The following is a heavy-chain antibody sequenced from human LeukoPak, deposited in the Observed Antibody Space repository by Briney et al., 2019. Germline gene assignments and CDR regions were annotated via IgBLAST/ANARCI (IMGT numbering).Heavy chain of an antibody. Sequence: SETLSLTCTVSGGSISSSSYYWSWIRQPPGKGLEWIGYIYYSGSTNYNPSLKSRVTISVDTSKNQFSLKLSSVTAADTAVYYCARDLGSYHAFDIWGQGTMVTVSS. D-gene: IGHD1-26*01. V-gene: IGHV4-61*01. CDR1: GGSISSSSYY. CDR2: IYYSGST. CDR3: ARDLGSYHAFDI. J-gene: IGHJ3*02.